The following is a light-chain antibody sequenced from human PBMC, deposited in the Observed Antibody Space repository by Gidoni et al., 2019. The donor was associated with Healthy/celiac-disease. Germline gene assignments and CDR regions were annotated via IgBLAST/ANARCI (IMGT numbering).Light chain of an antibody. CDR2: EDN. CDR1: SSNIGNNY. CDR3: VTWDSSMSVL. V-gene: IGLV1-51*01. Sequence: QSVLTPPPSVSAAPGKKVTISCSGRSSNIGNNYVSWYQQLPGTAPKLLIFEDNRRSSGIPDRFSGSKSGTSATLDIIGLQSGDEADYYCVTWDSSMSVLFGGGTKLTVL. J-gene: IGLJ3*02.